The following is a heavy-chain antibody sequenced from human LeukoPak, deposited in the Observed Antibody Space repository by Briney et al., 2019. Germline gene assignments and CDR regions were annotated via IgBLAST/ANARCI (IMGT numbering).Heavy chain of an antibody. J-gene: IGHJ4*02. D-gene: IGHD1-26*01. Sequence: GGSLRLSCAASGFTFSSYAMSWVRQAPGKGLEWVSFIRNNGDKKYYADSVKGRFTISRDNYNDMMYLQMNNLRTEDTAVYYCARDSSGNCPDYWGQGTLVAVSS. CDR2: IRNNGDKK. CDR3: ARDSSGNCPDY. CDR1: GFTFSSYA. V-gene: IGHV3-30*02.